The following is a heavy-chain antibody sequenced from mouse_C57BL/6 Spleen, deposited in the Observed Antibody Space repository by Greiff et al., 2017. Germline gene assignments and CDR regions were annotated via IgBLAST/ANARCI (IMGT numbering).Heavy chain of an antibody. CDR3: ARELDSYYFDY. J-gene: IGHJ2*01. CDR1: GYSITSGYY. V-gene: IGHV3-6*01. CDR2: ISYGGSN. Sequence: EVKLQESGPGLVKPSQSLSLTCSVTGYSITSGYYWNWIRQFPGNKLEWMGYISYGGSNNYTPSLKNRISISRDTSKNQFFLKLNSVTTEDTATYYCARELDSYYFDYWGQGTTLTVSS. D-gene: IGHD2-4*01.